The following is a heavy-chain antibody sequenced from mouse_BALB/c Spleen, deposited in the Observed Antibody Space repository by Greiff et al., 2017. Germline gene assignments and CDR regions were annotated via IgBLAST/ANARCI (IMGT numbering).Heavy chain of an antibody. J-gene: IGHJ2*01. CDR2: ISSGSSTI. CDR3: GRGSYGSSWYFDY. V-gene: IGHV5-17*02. D-gene: IGHD1-1*01. CDR1: GFTFSSFG. Sequence: DVLLVESGGGLVQPGGSRKFSCAASGFTFSSFGMHWVRQAPEKGLEWVAYISSGSSTIYYADTVKGRFTISRDNPKNTLFMQMTSLRSEDTAVYYCGRGSYGSSWYFDYWGQGTTLTVSS.